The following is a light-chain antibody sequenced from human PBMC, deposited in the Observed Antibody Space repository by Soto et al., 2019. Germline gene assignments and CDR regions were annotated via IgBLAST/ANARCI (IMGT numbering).Light chain of an antibody. CDR3: QQRSNWPLT. CDR2: DAS. V-gene: IGKV3-11*01. J-gene: IGKJ3*01. CDR1: QSVTSY. Sequence: EMVLTQSPATLSLSPGERATLSCRASQSVTSYLAWYQQKPGQAPRLLIYDASNRAPGIPARFSGSGSGTDFTLTISSPEPEDFAIYYCQQRSNWPLTFGPGTKVDLK.